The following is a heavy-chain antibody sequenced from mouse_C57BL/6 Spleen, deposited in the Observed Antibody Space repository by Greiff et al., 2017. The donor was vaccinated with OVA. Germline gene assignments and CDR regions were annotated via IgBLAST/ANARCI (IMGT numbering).Heavy chain of an antibody. CDR3: AREEDGSYYNYMDY. Sequence: EVQLHQSGPVLVKPGASVKMSCKASGYTFTDYYMNWVKQSPGKSLEWIGVINPYNGDTSYNQKFKGKATLTVDTSSSTAYMELNSLTSEDSAVYCGAREEDGSYYNYMDYWGQGTSLTVSS. CDR2: INPYNGDT. D-gene: IGHD1-1*01. V-gene: IGHV1-19*01. J-gene: IGHJ4*01. CDR1: GYTFTDYY.